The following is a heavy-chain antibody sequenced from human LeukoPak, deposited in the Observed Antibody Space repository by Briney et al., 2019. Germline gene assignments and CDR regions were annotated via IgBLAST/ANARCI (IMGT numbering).Heavy chain of an antibody. D-gene: IGHD4-17*01. Sequence: PSETLSLTCAVYGGSFSSYYWSWIRQPPGKGLEWIGYIYYSGSTNYNPSLKSRVTISVDTSKNQFSLKLSSVTAADTAVYYCAREGGGYGDYIDYWGQGTLVTVSS. CDR3: AREGGGYGDYIDY. V-gene: IGHV4-59*12. CDR2: IYYSGST. CDR1: GGSFSSYY. J-gene: IGHJ4*02.